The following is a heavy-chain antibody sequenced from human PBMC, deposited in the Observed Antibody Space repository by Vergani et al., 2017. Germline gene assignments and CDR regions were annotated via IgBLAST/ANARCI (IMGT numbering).Heavy chain of an antibody. CDR3: ARDRPASIVVGSHSPDAFDI. V-gene: IGHV1-2*02. J-gene: IGHJ3*02. D-gene: IGHD2-15*01. CDR1: GYTFTGYY. CDR2: IKPNSGGT. Sequence: QVQLVQSGAEVKKPGASVKVSCKASGYTFTGYYMHWVRQAPGQGLEWMGWIKPNSGGTNYAQKFQGRVTMTRDTSISTAYMELSRLRSDDTAVYYCARDRPASIVVGSHSPDAFDIWGQGTMVTVSS.